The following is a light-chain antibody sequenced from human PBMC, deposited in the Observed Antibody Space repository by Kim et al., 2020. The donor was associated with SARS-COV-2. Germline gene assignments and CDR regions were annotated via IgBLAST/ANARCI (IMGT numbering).Light chain of an antibody. CDR1: QSVSSY. J-gene: IGKJ4*01. CDR2: DAS. CDR3: QQRNGWPLT. Sequence: EIVLTQSPANLSLSPGEGATLSCRASQSVSSYLAWYQQKPGQAPRLLIYDASNRATGIPARFSGSGSGTDFTLTISSLEPEDFAVYYCQQRNGWPLTFGGGTKVDIK. V-gene: IGKV3-11*01.